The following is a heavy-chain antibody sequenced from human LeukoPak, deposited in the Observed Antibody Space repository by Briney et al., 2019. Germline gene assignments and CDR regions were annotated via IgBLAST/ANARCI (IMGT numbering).Heavy chain of an antibody. CDR2: IYYSGST. J-gene: IGHJ4*02. V-gene: IGHV4-31*03. CDR3: ASLYCSGGSCYFDY. D-gene: IGHD2-15*01. Sequence: SETLSLTCTVSGGSISSGGYYWSWIRQHPGKGLEWFGYIYYSGSTYNNPSLKSRVMISVDTSKNQFSLKLSSVTAADTAVYYCASLYCSGGSCYFDYWGQGTLVTVSS. CDR1: GGSISSGGYY.